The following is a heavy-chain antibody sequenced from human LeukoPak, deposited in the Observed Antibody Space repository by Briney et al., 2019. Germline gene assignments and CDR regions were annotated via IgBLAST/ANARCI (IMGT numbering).Heavy chain of an antibody. V-gene: IGHV3-43*02. CDR2: ISGDGGST. D-gene: IGHD1-26*01. CDR1: GFTFDDYG. J-gene: IGHJ6*02. CDR3: AKEISPIVGAADYYYGMDV. Sequence: RGSLRLSCAASGFTFDDYGLHWVRQAQRKGLEWVSLISGDGGSTYYADSVKGRFTISRDHSKNRLYLQMHSLSTEHTALYYCAKEISPIVGAADYYYGMDVWGQGTTVTVSS.